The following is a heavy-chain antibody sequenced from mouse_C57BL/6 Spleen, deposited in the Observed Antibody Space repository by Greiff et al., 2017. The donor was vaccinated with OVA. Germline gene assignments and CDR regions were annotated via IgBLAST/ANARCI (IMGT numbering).Heavy chain of an antibody. CDR1: GYTFTSYW. V-gene: IGHV1-50*01. D-gene: IGHD4-1*01. CDR3: ATGTRAY. J-gene: IGHJ3*01. CDR2: IDPSDSYT. Sequence: VQLQQPGAELVKPGASVKLSCKASGYTFTSYWMQWVKQRPGQGLEWIGEIDPSDSYTNYNQKFKGKATLTVDTSSSTAYMQLSSLTSEDSAVYYCATGTRAYWGQGTLVTVSA.